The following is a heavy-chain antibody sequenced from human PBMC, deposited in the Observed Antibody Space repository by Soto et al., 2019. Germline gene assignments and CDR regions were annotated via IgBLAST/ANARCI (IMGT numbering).Heavy chain of an antibody. D-gene: IGHD1-7*01. CDR2: IKQDGSER. Sequence: EVQLVESGGGLVQPGGSLRLSCEASGFTFSSYCMTWVRQAPGKGLEWVAHIKQDGSERYYVDSVKGRFTISRDNAKNSRYLQMNSLRAEDTAVYYCARVPSTRDIWSYGVGGRYYYYDMDVWGKGNTVTVSS. V-gene: IGHV3-7*04. CDR1: GFTFSSYC. CDR3: ARVPSTRDIWSYGVGGRYYYYDMDV. J-gene: IGHJ6*03.